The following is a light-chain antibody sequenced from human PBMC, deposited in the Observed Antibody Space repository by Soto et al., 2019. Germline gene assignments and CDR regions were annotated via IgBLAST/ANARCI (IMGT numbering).Light chain of an antibody. V-gene: IGKV1-39*01. CDR2: GAS. J-gene: IGKJ1*01. Sequence: DIQMTQSPSSLSASVGDRVIITCRASQTISNYLNWYQQRPGKAPNLLIYGASSLQSGVPSRFSGSGSRTAFTLTISSLQPEDFATYHCQQSYSTPWTFGQGTKVEIK. CDR3: QQSYSTPWT. CDR1: QTISNY.